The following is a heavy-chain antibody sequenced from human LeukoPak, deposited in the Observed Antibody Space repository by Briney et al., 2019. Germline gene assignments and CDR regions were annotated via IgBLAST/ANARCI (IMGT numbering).Heavy chain of an antibody. CDR1: GFTFSSYA. Sequence: PGGSLRLSCAASGFTFSSYAMHWVRQAPGKGLEWVATTSFDVSNKYYADSVKGRFTISRDNSKSTLYLQMNSLRTEDTAVYSCARGYCTSTSCYNDYWGQGTLVTVSS. CDR3: ARGYCTSTSCYNDY. D-gene: IGHD2-2*02. V-gene: IGHV3-30*04. J-gene: IGHJ4*02. CDR2: TSFDVSNK.